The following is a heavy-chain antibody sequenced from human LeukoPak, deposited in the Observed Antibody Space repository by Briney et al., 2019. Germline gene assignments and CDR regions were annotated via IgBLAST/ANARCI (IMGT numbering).Heavy chain of an antibody. CDR1: VGSFSEYY. J-gene: IGHJ4*02. CDR3: ARGGDNWNFY. CDR2: INRSGGI. V-gene: IGHV4-34*01. Sequence: PSETLSLTCAIYVGSFSEYYRSWIRQPPGKGLELIGEINRSGGIEHNPPLKSRVTITADTSKNQFFLNLNSVTAADTAVYYCARGGDNWNFYWGQGTLVTVS. D-gene: IGHD1-1*01.